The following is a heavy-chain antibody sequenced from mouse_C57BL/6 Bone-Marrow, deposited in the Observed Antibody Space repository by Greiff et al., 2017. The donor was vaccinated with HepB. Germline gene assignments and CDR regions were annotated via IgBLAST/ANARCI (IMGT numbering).Heavy chain of an antibody. CDR2: IDPNSGGT. Sequence: VKQSCKASGYTFTSYWMHWVKQRPGRGLEWIGRIDPNSGGTKYNEKFKSKATLTVDKPSSTAYMQRSSLTSEDSAVYYCARSITTVVVPFDYWGQGTTLTVSS. CDR1: GYTFTSYW. V-gene: IGHV1-72*01. D-gene: IGHD1-1*01. CDR3: ARSITTVVVPFDY. J-gene: IGHJ2*01.